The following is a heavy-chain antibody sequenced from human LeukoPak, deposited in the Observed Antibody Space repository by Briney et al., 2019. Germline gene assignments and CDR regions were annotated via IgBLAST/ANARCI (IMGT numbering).Heavy chain of an antibody. Sequence: GGSLRLSCAASGSTFTSYSMNWVHQAPGKGLEWVSTISGGGGSTYYADSVKGRFTISRDNSKNTLYLQVNSLRAEDTAVYYCAKGGKWDVTPFDYWGQGTLVTVSS. J-gene: IGHJ4*02. CDR3: AKGGKWDVTPFDY. V-gene: IGHV3-23*01. CDR1: GSTFTSYS. CDR2: ISGGGGST. D-gene: IGHD1-26*01.